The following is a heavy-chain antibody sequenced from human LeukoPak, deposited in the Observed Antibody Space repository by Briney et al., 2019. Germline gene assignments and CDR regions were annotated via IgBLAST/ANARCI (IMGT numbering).Heavy chain of an antibody. D-gene: IGHD2-21*02. V-gene: IGHV4-39*01. CDR1: GGSISSSSYY. CDR3: GGDCYGGYYYYMDV. J-gene: IGHJ6*03. Sequence: SETLSLTCTVSGGSISSSSYYWGWIRQPPGKGLEWIGSIYYSGSTYYNPSLKSRVTISVDTSKNQFSLNLSSVTAADTAVYYCGGDCYGGYYYYMDVWGKGTTVTVSS. CDR2: IYYSGST.